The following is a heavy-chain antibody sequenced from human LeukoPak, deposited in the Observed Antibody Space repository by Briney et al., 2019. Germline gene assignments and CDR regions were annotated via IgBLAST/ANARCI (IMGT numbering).Heavy chain of an antibody. Sequence: SETLSLTCTVSGGSISSYYWSWIRQPPGKGLEWIGYIYYSGSTNYNPSLKSRVTISVDTSMNQFSLKLSSVTAADTAVYYCARSYDYVWGSYRPFDYWGQGTLVTVSS. J-gene: IGHJ4*02. CDR2: IYYSGST. D-gene: IGHD3-16*02. CDR1: GGSISSYY. V-gene: IGHV4-59*01. CDR3: ARSYDYVWGSYRPFDY.